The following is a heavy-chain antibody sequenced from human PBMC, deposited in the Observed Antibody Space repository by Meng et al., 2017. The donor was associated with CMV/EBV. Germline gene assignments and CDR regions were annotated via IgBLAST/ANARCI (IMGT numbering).Heavy chain of an antibody. Sequence: GESLKISCAASGFTFSSYSMNWVRQAPGKGLEWVSSISSSSSYIYYADSVKGRFTISRDNAKNPLYLQMNSLRAEDTAVYYCARDEYSSSWYYFDYWGQGTLVTVSS. J-gene: IGHJ4*02. CDR1: GFTFSSYS. CDR2: ISSSSSYI. D-gene: IGHD6-13*01. CDR3: ARDEYSSSWYYFDY. V-gene: IGHV3-21*01.